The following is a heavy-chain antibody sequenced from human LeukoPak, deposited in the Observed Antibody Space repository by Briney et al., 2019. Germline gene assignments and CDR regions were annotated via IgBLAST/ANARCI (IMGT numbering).Heavy chain of an antibody. CDR1: GGTLSSYA. J-gene: IGHJ3*02. Sequence: GGSVKVSCKASGGTLSSYAISRVRQAPGQGLEVVGRIIPILGIANYAQKFQGRVTITADKTTSTAYMALSSLRSEDTAVYYCARWGRSYDILTGPDAFDIWGQGTMVTVSS. V-gene: IGHV1-69*04. CDR3: ARWGRSYDILTGPDAFDI. D-gene: IGHD3-9*01. CDR2: IIPILGIA.